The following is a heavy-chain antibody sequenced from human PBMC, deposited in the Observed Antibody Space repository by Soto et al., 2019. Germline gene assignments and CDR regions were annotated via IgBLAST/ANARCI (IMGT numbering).Heavy chain of an antibody. Sequence: SSVKVSCKASGYTFTSYGISWVRQAPGQGVEWMGWISAYNGNTNYAQKLQGRVTMTTDTSASTAYMELRSLRSEDTAVYYCARDRRVMSLAYLGWFDPWGQATLVTVSS. CDR2: ISAYNGNT. V-gene: IGHV1-18*04. CDR1: GYTFTSYG. CDR3: ARDRRVMSLAYLGWFDP. D-gene: IGHD3-16*01. J-gene: IGHJ5*02.